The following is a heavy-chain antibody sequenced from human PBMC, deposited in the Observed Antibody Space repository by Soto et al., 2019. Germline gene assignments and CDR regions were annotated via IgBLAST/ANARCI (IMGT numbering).Heavy chain of an antibody. Sequence: QVQLVQSGAEVKKPGSSVKVSCKASGGTFSSYAISWVRQAPGQGLEWMGGIIPIFGTANYAQKFQGRVTITADESTXTAXXXXXSLRSEDTAVYYCARPVVAATMAYGMDVWGQGTTVTVSS. CDR1: GGTFSSYA. J-gene: IGHJ6*02. D-gene: IGHD2-15*01. CDR2: IIPIFGTA. CDR3: ARPVVAATMAYGMDV. V-gene: IGHV1-69*01.